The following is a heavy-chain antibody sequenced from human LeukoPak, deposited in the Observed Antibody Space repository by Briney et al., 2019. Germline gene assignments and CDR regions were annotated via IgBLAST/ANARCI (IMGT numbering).Heavy chain of an antibody. J-gene: IGHJ4*02. CDR1: GFTFSDYW. D-gene: IGHD4-17*01. Sequence: PGGSLRLSCAASGFTFSDYWIHWVRQAPGKGLVWVSRINTDGSITNYADSVKGRFSISRDNAKNTLYLQMSSLRAEDTAVYYCVSHYGEVDYWGQGTLVTVSS. CDR3: VSHYGEVDY. V-gene: IGHV3-74*01. CDR2: INTDGSIT.